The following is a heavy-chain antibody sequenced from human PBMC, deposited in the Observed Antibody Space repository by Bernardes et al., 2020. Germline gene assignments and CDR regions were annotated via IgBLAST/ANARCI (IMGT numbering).Heavy chain of an antibody. CDR3: ARVGEGVVVPTALYYMDV. CDR1: GGSISSFY. V-gene: IGHV4-59*01. D-gene: IGHD2-2*01. Sequence: ETLSLTCTVSGGSISSFYWSWIRQPPGKGLEWIGYIHYSGRTTYNPSLKSRVTISVDTSKNQFSLKLSSVTAADMAVYYCARVGEGVVVPTALYYMDVWGKGTTVTVSS. J-gene: IGHJ6*03. CDR2: IHYSGRT.